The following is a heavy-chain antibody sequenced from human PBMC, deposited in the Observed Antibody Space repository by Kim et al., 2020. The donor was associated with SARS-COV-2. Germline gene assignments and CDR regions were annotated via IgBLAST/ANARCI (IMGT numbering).Heavy chain of an antibody. D-gene: IGHD3-16*01. CDR3: ARVPLLRV. CDR2: INHSGST. V-gene: IGHV4-34*01. Sequence: SETLSLTCAVYGGSFSGFYWSWIRQPPGKGLEWIGEINHSGSTNYNPSLKSRVTLSLDTSKNQFSLKLSSVTAADTAAYYCARVPLLRVWGQGTLVTVSS. CDR1: GGSFSGFY. J-gene: IGHJ4*02.